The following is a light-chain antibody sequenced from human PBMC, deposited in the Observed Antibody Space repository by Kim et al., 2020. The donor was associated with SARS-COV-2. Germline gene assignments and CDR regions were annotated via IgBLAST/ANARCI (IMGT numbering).Light chain of an antibody. CDR3: QSYDSSLSASV. J-gene: IGLJ3*02. CDR1: SSNIEAGHD. CDR2: GNN. Sequence: QNVTISYTGSSSNIEAGHDVHWYQQLPGTAPKLLIYGNNNRPSGVPDRFSGSKSGTSASLAITGLQPEDEADYYCQSYDSSLSASVFGGRTQLTVL. V-gene: IGLV1-40*01.